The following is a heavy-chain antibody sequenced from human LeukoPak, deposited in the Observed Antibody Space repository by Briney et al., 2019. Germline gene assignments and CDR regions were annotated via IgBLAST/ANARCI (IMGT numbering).Heavy chain of an antibody. V-gene: IGHV1-18*01. CDR2: ISAYNGNT. J-gene: IGHJ4*02. D-gene: IGHD6-19*01. CDR1: GYTFTSYG. CDR3: ATRIAVAGTLDY. Sequence: ASVKVSCKASGYTFTSYGISWVRQAPGQGLGWMGWISAYNGNTNYAQKLQGRVTMTTDTSTSTAYMELRSLRSDDTAVYYCATRIAVAGTLDYWGQGTLVTVSS.